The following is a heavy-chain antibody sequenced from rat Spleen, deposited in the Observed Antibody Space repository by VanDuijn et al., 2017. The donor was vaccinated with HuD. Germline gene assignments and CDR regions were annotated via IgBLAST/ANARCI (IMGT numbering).Heavy chain of an antibody. D-gene: IGHD1-5*01. CDR1: GFSLTSYN. CDR3: AREGIGTTTDY. V-gene: IGHV2-30*01. Sequence: QVQLKESGPGLVQPSQTLSLTCTVAGFSLTSYNVHWVRQPPGKGLEWMGVIWTGGNTVYNTPLKSRLSISRDISKSQVFLKMNSLQTEDTATYYCAREGIGTTTDYWGQGVMVTVSS. J-gene: IGHJ2*01. CDR2: IWTGGNT.